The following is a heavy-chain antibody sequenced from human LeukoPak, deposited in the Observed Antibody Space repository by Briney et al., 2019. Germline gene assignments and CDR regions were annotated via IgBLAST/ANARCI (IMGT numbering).Heavy chain of an antibody. CDR3: ARSYYYDSNIDY. D-gene: IGHD3-22*01. CDR1: GGSISSGDYY. V-gene: IGHV4-30-4*08. Sequence: SQTLSLTCTVSGGSISSGDYYWSWIRQPPGKGLEWIGEINHSGSTNYNPSLKSRVTISVDTSKNQFSLKLSSVTAADTAVYYCARSYYYDSNIDYWGQGTLVTVSS. CDR2: INHSGST. J-gene: IGHJ4*02.